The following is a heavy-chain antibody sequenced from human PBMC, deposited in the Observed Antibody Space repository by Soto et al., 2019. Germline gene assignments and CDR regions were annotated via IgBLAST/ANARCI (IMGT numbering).Heavy chain of an antibody. J-gene: IGHJ3*02. CDR2: ISSSSSYI. CDR3: ARDVKLRYFDWLSQGADAFDI. D-gene: IGHD3-9*01. V-gene: IGHV3-21*01. CDR1: GFPFSSYS. Sequence: GGSLRLSCAASGFPFSSYSMNWVRQAPGKGLEWVSSISSSSSYIYYADSVKGRFTISRDNAKNSLYLQMNSLRAEDTVVYYCARDVKLRYFDWLSQGADAFDIWGQGTMVTVSS.